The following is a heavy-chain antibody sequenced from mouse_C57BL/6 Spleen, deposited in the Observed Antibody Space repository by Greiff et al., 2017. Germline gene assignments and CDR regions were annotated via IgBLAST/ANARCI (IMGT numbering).Heavy chain of an antibody. J-gene: IGHJ4*01. CDR2: ILPGSGSN. CDR1: GYTFPGYW. Sequence: VQLQQSGAELMKPGASVKLSCKATGYTFPGYWIEWVKQRPGHGLEWIGEILPGSGSNNYNEKFKGKATFTADTSSNTAYMQLSRLTTEDSAIYDSERGGERAMDYWGQGTSVTVSS. CDR3: ERGGERAMDY. V-gene: IGHV1-9*01.